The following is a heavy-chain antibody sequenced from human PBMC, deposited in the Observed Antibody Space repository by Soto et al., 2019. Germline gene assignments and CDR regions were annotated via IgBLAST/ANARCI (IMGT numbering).Heavy chain of an antibody. CDR3: VRASGGHLVRRGFYYYYMDV. Sequence: ESGGGLVKPGGSLRLSCAASGVTFRSFSFNWVRQAPGKGLEWVSFILSSGGSIYYADSVKGRFTISRDNAKNSLYLKMNSLKGEDTVLYYCVRASGGHLVRRGFYYYYMDVW. D-gene: IGHD6-6*01. CDR2: ILSSGGSI. J-gene: IGHJ6*03. V-gene: IGHV3-21*01. CDR1: GVTFRSFS.